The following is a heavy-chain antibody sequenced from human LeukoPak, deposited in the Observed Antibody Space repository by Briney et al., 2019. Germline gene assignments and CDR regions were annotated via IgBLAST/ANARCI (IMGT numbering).Heavy chain of an antibody. J-gene: IGHJ4*02. CDR2: IWYDGSNK. V-gene: IGHV3-33*01. CDR3: ARDSHNPYYDILTGYYSG. D-gene: IGHD3-9*01. Sequence: GGSPRLSCAASGFTFSSYGMHWVRQAPGKGLEWVAVIWYDGSNKYYADSVKGRFTISRDNSKNTLYLQMNSLRAEDTAVYYCARDSHNPYYDILTGYYSGWGQGTLVTVSS. CDR1: GFTFSSYG.